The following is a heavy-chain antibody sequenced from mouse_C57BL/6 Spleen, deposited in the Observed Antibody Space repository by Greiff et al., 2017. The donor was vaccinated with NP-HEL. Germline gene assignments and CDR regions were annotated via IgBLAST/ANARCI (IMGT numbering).Heavy chain of an antibody. CDR3: TRGPYYGSSYFDY. J-gene: IGHJ2*01. D-gene: IGHD1-1*01. CDR2: IDPETGGT. CDR1: GYTFTDYE. Sequence: QVQLQQSGAELVRPGASVTLSCKASGYTFTDYEMHWVKQTPVHGLEWIGAIDPETGGTAYNQKFKGKAILTAYKSSSTAYMELRSLTSEDSAVYYCTRGPYYGSSYFDYWGQGTTLTVSS. V-gene: IGHV1-15*01.